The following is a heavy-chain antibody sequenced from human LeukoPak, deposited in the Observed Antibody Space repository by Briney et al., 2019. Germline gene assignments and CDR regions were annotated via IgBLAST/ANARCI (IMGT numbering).Heavy chain of an antibody. CDR3: ARDQHY. V-gene: IGHV3-53*01. Sequence: GGSLRLSCVASGFTVSSNYMSWVRQAPGKGLEWVSVIYIGGSIYYADSVKGRFTISRDNSKNTMYLQMKSLRAEDTAVYCCARDQHYWGQGTLVTVSS. CDR1: GFTVSSNY. CDR2: IYIGGSI. J-gene: IGHJ4*02.